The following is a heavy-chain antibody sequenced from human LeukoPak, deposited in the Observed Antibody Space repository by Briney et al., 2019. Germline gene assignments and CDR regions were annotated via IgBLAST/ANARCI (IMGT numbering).Heavy chain of an antibody. V-gene: IGHV3-48*03. Sequence: PGGSLSLSCVASGFTFSSSEMNWVRQAPGKGLEWVSCISSSGRTIYYADSAQGRFTISRDNAKNSLSLQMNSLRAEDTAVYYCARGTGSGWTDYWGQGTLVTVSS. CDR1: GFTFSSSE. J-gene: IGHJ4*02. D-gene: IGHD6-19*01. CDR3: ARGTGSGWTDY. CDR2: ISSSGRTI.